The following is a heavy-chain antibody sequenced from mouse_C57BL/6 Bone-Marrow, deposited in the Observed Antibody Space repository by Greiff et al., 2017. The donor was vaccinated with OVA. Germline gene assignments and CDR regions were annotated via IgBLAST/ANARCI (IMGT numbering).Heavy chain of an antibody. D-gene: IGHD3-2*02. Sequence: EVQLVESEGGLVQPGSSMKLSCTASGFTFSDYYMAWVRQVPEKGLEWVANINYDGSSTYYLDSLKSRFIISRDNAKNILYLQMSSLKSEDTATYYCARDTGAAQAYYAMDYWGQGTSVTVSS. CDR2: INYDGSST. CDR3: ARDTGAAQAYYAMDY. V-gene: IGHV5-16*01. CDR1: GFTFSDYY. J-gene: IGHJ4*01.